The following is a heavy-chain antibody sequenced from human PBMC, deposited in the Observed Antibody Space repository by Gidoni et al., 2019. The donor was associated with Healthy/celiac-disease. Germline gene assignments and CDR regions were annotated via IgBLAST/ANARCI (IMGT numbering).Heavy chain of an antibody. CDR2: ISSSSSYI. V-gene: IGHV3-21*01. Sequence: EVQLVESGGGLVKPGGSLRLSVAASDFTFSSYSMNWVRQAPGKGLEWVSSISSSSSYIYYADSVKGRFTISRDNAKNSLYLQMNSLRAEDTAVYYCARMVAVAGFDYWGQGTLVTVSS. D-gene: IGHD6-19*01. J-gene: IGHJ4*02. CDR1: DFTFSSYS. CDR3: ARMVAVAGFDY.